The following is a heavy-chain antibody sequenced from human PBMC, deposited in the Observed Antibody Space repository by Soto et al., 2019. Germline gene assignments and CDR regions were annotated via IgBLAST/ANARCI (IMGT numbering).Heavy chain of an antibody. CDR3: ARVHPPIAVAGNDDFDY. CDR1: GFTFSTYA. V-gene: IGHV3-23*01. Sequence: PGGSLRLSCAGSGFTFSTYAMSWVRQAPGKGLEWVSVISGSDGSSTGYADSVKGRFTISRDNAKNTLYLQMNSLRAEDTAVYYCARVHPPIAVAGNDDFDYWAREPWSPSPQ. J-gene: IGHJ4*02. CDR2: ISGSDGSST. D-gene: IGHD6-19*01.